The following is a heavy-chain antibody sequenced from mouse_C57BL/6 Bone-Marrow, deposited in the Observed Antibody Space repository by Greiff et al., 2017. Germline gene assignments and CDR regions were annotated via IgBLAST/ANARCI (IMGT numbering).Heavy chain of an antibody. D-gene: IGHD2-4*01. CDR1: GYTFTRYG. J-gene: IGHJ3*01. Sequence: QVQLQQSGAELARPGASVKLSCKASGYTFTRYGISWVKQRTGQGLEWIGEIDPRSGNTYYNEKFKGKATLTADKSSSTAYMELRSLTSEDSAVYFCARDDYDVFAYWGQGTLVTVSA. V-gene: IGHV1-81*01. CDR3: ARDDYDVFAY. CDR2: IDPRSGNT.